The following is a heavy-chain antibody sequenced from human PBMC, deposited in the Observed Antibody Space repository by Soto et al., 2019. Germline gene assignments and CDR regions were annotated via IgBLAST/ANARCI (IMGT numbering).Heavy chain of an antibody. CDR1: GDSVSSNSAA. V-gene: IGHV6-1*01. Sequence: PSQTLSLTGAISGDSVSSNSAAWNWIRQSPSRGLEWLGRTYYRSKWYNDYAVSVKSRITINPDTSKNQFSLQLNSVTPEDTAVYYCARTLETSIASRPFDYWGQGTLVTVSS. D-gene: IGHD6-6*01. CDR2: TYYRSKWYN. J-gene: IGHJ4*02. CDR3: ARTLETSIASRPFDY.